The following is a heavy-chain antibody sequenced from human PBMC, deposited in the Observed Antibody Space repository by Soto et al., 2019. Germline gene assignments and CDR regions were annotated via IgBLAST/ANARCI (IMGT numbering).Heavy chain of an antibody. CDR1: GFTFSSYA. V-gene: IGHV3-30-3*01. CDR3: ARGGVLTGYYEGYFDY. Sequence: QVQLVESGGGVVQPGRSLRLSCAASGFTFSSYAMHWVRQAPGKGLEWVAVISYDGSNKYYADSVKGRFTISRDNSKNTLYLQMNSLRAEVTAVYYCARGGVLTGYYEGYFDYWGQGTLVTVSS. J-gene: IGHJ4*02. D-gene: IGHD3-9*01. CDR2: ISYDGSNK.